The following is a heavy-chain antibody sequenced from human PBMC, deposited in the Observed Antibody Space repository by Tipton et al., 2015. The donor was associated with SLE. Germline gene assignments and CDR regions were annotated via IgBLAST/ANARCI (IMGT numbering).Heavy chain of an antibody. CDR1: GFTFSSYA. CDR2: ISYDGSNK. J-gene: IGHJ4*02. CDR3: ASSEYAGFDY. Sequence: QVQLVQSGGGVVQPGRSLRLSCAASGFTFSSYAMHWVRQAPGKGLEWVAVISYDGSNKYYADSVKGRFTISRDNSKNTLYLQMNSLRAEDTAVYYCASSEYAGFDYWGQGTLVTVSS. V-gene: IGHV3-30-3*01. D-gene: IGHD2-8*01.